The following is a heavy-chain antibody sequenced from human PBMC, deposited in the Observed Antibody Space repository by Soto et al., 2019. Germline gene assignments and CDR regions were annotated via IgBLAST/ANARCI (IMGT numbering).Heavy chain of an antibody. D-gene: IGHD3-22*01. CDR3: ARGTYPDSPGYSDY. CDR2: ISSSSSTI. CDR1: GFTFSSYS. J-gene: IGHJ4*02. V-gene: IGHV3-48*02. Sequence: GGSLRLSCAASGFTFSSYSMNWVRQAPGKGLEWVSYISSSSSTIYYADSVKGRFTISRDNAKNSLYLQMNSLRDEDTAVYYCARGTYPDSPGYSDYWGQGTLVTVSS.